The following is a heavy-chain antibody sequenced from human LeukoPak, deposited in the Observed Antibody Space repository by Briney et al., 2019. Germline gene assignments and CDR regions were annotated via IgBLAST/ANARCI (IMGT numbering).Heavy chain of an antibody. V-gene: IGHV3-30-3*01. J-gene: IGHJ5*02. Sequence: PGGSLRLSCAASGFTFSSYAMHWVRQAPGKGLEWVAVISYDGSNKYYADSVKGRFTISRDNSKNTLYLQMNSLRAEDTAVYYCAREHQYSSSWYNWFDPWGQGTLVTVSS. CDR1: GFTFSSYA. CDR3: AREHQYSSSWYNWFDP. D-gene: IGHD6-13*01. CDR2: ISYDGSNK.